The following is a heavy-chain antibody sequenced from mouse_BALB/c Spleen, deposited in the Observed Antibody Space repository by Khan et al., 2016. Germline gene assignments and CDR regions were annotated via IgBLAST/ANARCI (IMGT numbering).Heavy chain of an antibody. J-gene: IGHJ1*01. CDR3: ASTFWYFDV. Sequence: EVQLQESGGGPVQPGGSLKLSCAASGFDFSRYWMSCARQAPGKGLEWIGEINPDSSTINHTRSLKDKFIISRDNAKNTLYLQMCKERADDSALDYGASTFWYFDVWGAGTTVTVSS. CDR2: INPDSSTI. CDR1: GFDFSRYW. V-gene: IGHV4-1*02.